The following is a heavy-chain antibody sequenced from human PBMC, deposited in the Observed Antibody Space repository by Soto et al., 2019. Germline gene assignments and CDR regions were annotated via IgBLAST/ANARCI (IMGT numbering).Heavy chain of an antibody. CDR2: INQDESEK. CDR1: GVRFSTHW. D-gene: IGHD6-19*01. V-gene: IGHV3-7*01. J-gene: IGHJ5*02. CDR3: AKYYVAAKGNWFDP. Sequence: EVQLVESGGSLVQPGGSLRLSCAVSGVRFSTHWMSWVRQAPGKGLEWVANINQDESEKNYVDSVKGRFTISRDNAKNSLYLHMSSLRDEDTAVYYCAKYYVAAKGNWFDPWGQGTLVTVSS.